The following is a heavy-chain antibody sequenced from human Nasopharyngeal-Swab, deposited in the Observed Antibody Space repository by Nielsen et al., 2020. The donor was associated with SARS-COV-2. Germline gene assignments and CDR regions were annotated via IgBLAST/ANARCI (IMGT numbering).Heavy chain of an antibody. CDR3: TTDFYFYY. Sequence: GESLKISCAASGFTFSRYAMQWVRQDSGKGLEWVGRIGYQDHNYATTYAASVQGRFTISRDDSKYTAFLQMDSLKTEDSALYYFTTDFYFYYWVQGTLVTVSS. CDR1: GFTFSRYA. J-gene: IGHJ4*02. CDR2: IGYQDHNYAT. V-gene: IGHV3-73*01.